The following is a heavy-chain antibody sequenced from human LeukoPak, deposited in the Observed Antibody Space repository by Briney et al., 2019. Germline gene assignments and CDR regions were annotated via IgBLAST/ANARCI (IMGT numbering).Heavy chain of an antibody. D-gene: IGHD2-2*01. CDR1: GFTFSSYE. CDR2: ISSSGSTI. CDR3: ARDRGDIVVGTTNWFDP. Sequence: GSLRLSCAASGFTFSSYEMNWVRQAPGKGLECVSYISSSGSTIYYADSVKGRFTISRDNAKNSLYLQMNSLRAEDTAVYYCARDRGDIVVGTTNWFDPWGQGTLVTVSS. V-gene: IGHV3-48*03. J-gene: IGHJ5*02.